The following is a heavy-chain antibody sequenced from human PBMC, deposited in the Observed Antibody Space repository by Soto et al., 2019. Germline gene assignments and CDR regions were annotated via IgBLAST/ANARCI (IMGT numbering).Heavy chain of an antibody. Sequence: GGSLRLSCAASGFTFNIYGMHWVRQAPDKGLEWVALISYDGSNQYYADSVKGRSTISRDNSKNTLFLQMNSLRADDTAVYYCAKDQASGQGSFDSWGQGTLVTVSS. V-gene: IGHV3-30*18. CDR3: AKDQASGQGSFDS. CDR1: GFTFNIYG. J-gene: IGHJ4*02. CDR2: ISYDGSNQ.